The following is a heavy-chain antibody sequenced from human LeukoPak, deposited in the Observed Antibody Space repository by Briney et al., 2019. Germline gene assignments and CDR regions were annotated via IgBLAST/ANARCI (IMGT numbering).Heavy chain of an antibody. J-gene: IGHJ4*02. CDR2: IYYSGST. CDR1: GGSISSSPYY. D-gene: IGHD6-19*01. V-gene: IGHV4-39*01. CDR3: ARHASVDGNWPRPLDY. Sequence: PSETLSLTCTVSGGSISSSPYYWGWIRQPPGKGLEWIGNIYYSGSTYYNPSLKTRVTISVDTSKNQFSLKLTSVTAADTAVYYCARHASVDGNWPRPLDYWGQGSLVTVSS.